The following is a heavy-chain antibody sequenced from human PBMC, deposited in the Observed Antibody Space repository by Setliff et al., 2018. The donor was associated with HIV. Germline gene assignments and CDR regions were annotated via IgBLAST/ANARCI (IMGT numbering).Heavy chain of an antibody. CDR3: ATGAWYH. CDR2: FDPEDGEA. CDR1: GYTLKELS. J-gene: IGHJ5*02. V-gene: IGHV1-24*01. Sequence: ASVKVSCKVSGYTLKELSMHWVRQAPGKGLEWMGGFDPEDGEAIYAQKFQGRVTMTEDTSTDTGYMELSSLTSDDTAVYFCATGAWYHWGQGTLFTVSS. D-gene: IGHD2-8*02.